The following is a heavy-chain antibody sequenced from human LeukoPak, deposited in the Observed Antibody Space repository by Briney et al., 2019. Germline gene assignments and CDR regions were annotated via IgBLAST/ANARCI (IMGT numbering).Heavy chain of an antibody. CDR3: ARVRTGTTFYYYYYMDV. CDR1: GGSISSSSYY. V-gene: IGHV4-39*07. D-gene: IGHD1-7*01. CDR2: IYYSGST. J-gene: IGHJ6*03. Sequence: PSETLSLTCTVSGGSISSSSYYWGWIRQPPGKGLEWIGSIYYSGSTYYNPSLKSRVTISVDTSKNQFSLKLSSVTAADTAVYYCARVRTGTTFYYYYYMDVWGKGTTVTVSS.